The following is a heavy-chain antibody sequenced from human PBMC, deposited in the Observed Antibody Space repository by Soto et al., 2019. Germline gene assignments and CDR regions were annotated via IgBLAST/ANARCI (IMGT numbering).Heavy chain of an antibody. J-gene: IGHJ6*02. CDR3: AKDEQELDSGYYGLDV. D-gene: IGHD1-7*01. CDR1: GFTFSSYA. V-gene: IGHV3-23*01. Sequence: GGSLILSCAASGFTFSSYAMSWVRQAPGKGLEWVSAISGSGGSTYYADSVKGRFTISRDNSKNTLYLQMNSLRAEDTAVYYCAKDEQELDSGYYGLDVWGQGTTVSVSS. CDR2: ISGSGGST.